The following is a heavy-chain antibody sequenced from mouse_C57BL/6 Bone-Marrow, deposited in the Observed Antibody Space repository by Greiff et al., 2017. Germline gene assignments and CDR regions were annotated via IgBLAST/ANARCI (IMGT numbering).Heavy chain of an antibody. CDR3: TPLFITTVVADY. J-gene: IGHJ2*01. CDR1: GFNIKDDY. V-gene: IGHV14-4*01. Sequence: EVKLMESGAELVRPGASVKLSCTASGFNIKDDYMHWVKQRPEQGLEWIGWIDPENGDTEYASKFQGKATITADTSSNTAYLQLSSLTSEDTAVYYGTPLFITTVVADYWGQGTTLTVSS. D-gene: IGHD1-1*01. CDR2: IDPENGDT.